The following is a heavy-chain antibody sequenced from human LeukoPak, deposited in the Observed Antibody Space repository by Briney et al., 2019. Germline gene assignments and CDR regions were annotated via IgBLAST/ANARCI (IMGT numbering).Heavy chain of an antibody. J-gene: IGHJ4*02. Sequence: ASVKVSCKTSGYTFNAYYVHWVRQAPGQGLEWMGWISGYNGNTNYAQKLQGRVTMTTDTSTSTAYMELRSLRSDDTAVYHCARAPLYGSCEYWGQGTLVTVSS. CDR3: ARAPLYGSCEY. CDR1: GYTFNAYY. D-gene: IGHD6-6*01. CDR2: ISGYNGNT. V-gene: IGHV1-18*04.